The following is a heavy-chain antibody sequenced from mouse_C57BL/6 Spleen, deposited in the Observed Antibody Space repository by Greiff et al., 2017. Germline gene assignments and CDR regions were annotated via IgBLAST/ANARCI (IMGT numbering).Heavy chain of an antibody. D-gene: IGHD2-12*01. CDR1: GYTFTEYT. CDR3: ARHEVLLRRGLAY. J-gene: IGHJ3*01. Sequence: VQLQQSGAELVKPGASVKLSCKASGYTFTEYTIHWVKQRSGQGLEWIGWFYPGSGSIKYNEKFKDKATLTADTSSSTVSIELSRLTSEDSAVYFCARHEVLLRRGLAYWGQGTLVTVSA. V-gene: IGHV1-62-2*01. CDR2: FYPGSGSI.